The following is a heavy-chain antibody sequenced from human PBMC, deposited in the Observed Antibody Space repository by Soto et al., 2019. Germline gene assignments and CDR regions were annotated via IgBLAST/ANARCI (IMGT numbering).Heavy chain of an antibody. CDR1: GYTFTRHD. V-gene: IGHV1-46*01. CDR2: INPSGGST. D-gene: IGHD3-22*01. Sequence: ASVKVSCKGSGYTFTRHDMHWVRQAHEQGLEWTGIINPSGGSTSYAQKFKGRVTMTRDTSTGTGYRELSSLRSEDTAVYYCARDISIGYYDSSGPARDWFDPWGQGTLVSVSS. CDR3: ARDISIGYYDSSGPARDWFDP. J-gene: IGHJ5*02.